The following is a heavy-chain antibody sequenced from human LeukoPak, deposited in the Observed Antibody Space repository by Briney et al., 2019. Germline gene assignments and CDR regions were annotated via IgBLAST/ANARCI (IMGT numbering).Heavy chain of an antibody. CDR3: ARDLTTGYYYYGMDV. D-gene: IGHD1-1*01. J-gene: IGHJ6*02. CDR1: GYTFTSYY. V-gene: IGHV1-46*01. Sequence: GASVKVSCKASGYTFTSYYMHWVRQAPGQGLEWMGIINPSGGSTSYAQKFQGRVTMTRDTSTSTVYMELSSLRSEDTAVYSCARDLTTGYYYYGMDVWGQGTTVTVSS. CDR2: INPSGGST.